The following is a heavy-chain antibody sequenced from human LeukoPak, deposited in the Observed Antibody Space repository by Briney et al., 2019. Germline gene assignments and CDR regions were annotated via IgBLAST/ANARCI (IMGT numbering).Heavy chain of an antibody. J-gene: IGHJ6*02. D-gene: IGHD2-8*02. CDR3: ARVLVTRRDYYYGMDV. CDR2: IIPILGIA. CDR1: GGTFSSYA. Sequence: SVKVSCKASGGTFSSYAISWVRQAPGQGLEWMGRIIPILGIANYAQKFQGRVTITADKSTSTAYMELSSLRSEDTAVYYCARVLVTRRDYYYGMDVWGQGTTVTVSS. V-gene: IGHV1-69*04.